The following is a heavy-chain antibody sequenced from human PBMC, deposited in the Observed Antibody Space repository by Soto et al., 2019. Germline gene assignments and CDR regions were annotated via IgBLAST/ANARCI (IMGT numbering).Heavy chain of an antibody. CDR1: GYTFTSYD. D-gene: IGHD6-13*01. Sequence: ASVKVSCKASGYTFTSYDINWVRQATGQGLEWMGWMNPNSGNTGYAQKFQGRVTMTRNTSISTAYMELSSLRSEDTAVYYCARGWSPYSSSWYFPDYWGQGTLVTVSS. CDR2: MNPNSGNT. J-gene: IGHJ4*02. V-gene: IGHV1-8*01. CDR3: ARGWSPYSSSWYFPDY.